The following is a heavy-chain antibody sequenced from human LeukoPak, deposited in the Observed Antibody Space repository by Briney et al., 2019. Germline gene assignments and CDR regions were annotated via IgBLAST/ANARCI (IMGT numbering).Heavy chain of an antibody. J-gene: IGHJ4*02. Sequence: GGSLRLSCAASGFTFSSYAMSWVRQAPGKGLEWVSAISGSGGSTYYADSVKGRFTISRDNSKNTLYLQMNSLRAENTAVYYCEVVVAASYDYWGQGTLVTVSS. D-gene: IGHD2-15*01. V-gene: IGHV3-23*01. CDR2: ISGSGGST. CDR3: EVVVAASYDY. CDR1: GFTFSSYA.